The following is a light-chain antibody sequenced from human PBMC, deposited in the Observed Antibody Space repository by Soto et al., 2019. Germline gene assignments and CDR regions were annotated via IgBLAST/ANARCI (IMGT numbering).Light chain of an antibody. Sequence: EIVLTQSPGTLSLSPGERATLSRRASQSVSSTYLAWYQQKPGQAPRLLIYGASTRATGIEDRFSGSGSGTDFILSISRLEPEDFAVYHCQLYDTSPPGYTFAQGTKLEI. CDR3: QLYDTSPPGYT. J-gene: IGKJ2*01. CDR2: GAS. CDR1: QSVSSTY. V-gene: IGKV3-20*01.